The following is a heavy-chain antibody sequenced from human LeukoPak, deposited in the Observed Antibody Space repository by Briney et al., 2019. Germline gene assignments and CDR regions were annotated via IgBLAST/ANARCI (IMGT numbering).Heavy chain of an antibody. CDR1: GLTFSSYA. CDR3: AKPRRDNWFDP. Sequence: GGSLRLSCAASGLTFSSYAMSWVRSAPGKGLEWFSATSGSGGSTYYADSVKGRFTISRDNSKNTLDLQMNSLRAEDRAVYYCAKPRRDNWFDPGGQGTLVTVSS. V-gene: IGHV3-23*01. J-gene: IGHJ5*02. CDR2: TSGSGGST.